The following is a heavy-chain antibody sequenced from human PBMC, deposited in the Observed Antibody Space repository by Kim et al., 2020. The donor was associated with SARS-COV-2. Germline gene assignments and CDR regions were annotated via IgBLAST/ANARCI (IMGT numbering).Heavy chain of an antibody. D-gene: IGHD3-22*01. V-gene: IGHV3-11*01. J-gene: IGHJ5*02. CDR3: AREGHFESSGNFDL. CDR2: LSSSGSDI. Sequence: GGSLRLSCRASGFAFSNYYMAWMRQSPGEGLAWLAYLSSSGSDIYYSDSLRGRFAISRDNARDSLYLQMHALRAEVTARYFCAREGHFESSGNFDLWGQGTLVTVSS. CDR1: GFAFSNYY.